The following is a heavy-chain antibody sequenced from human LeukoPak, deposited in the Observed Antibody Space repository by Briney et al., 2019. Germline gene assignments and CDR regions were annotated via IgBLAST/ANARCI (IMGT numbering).Heavy chain of an antibody. CDR2: ISSSGSTR. Sequence: PGGSLRLSCAASGFTFSSYEMNWVRQAPGKGLEWVSYISSSGSTRYYAESVKGRFTISRDNAKNSLNLQMNSLRDEDTAVYYCARDHRLNTAFDIWGQGTMVTVYS. CDR3: ARDHRLNTAFDI. J-gene: IGHJ3*02. V-gene: IGHV3-48*03. CDR1: GFTFSSYE.